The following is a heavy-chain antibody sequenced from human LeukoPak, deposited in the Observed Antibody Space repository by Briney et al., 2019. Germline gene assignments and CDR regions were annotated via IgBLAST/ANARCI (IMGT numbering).Heavy chain of an antibody. J-gene: IGHJ3*02. CDR2: IRSKAYGGTT. V-gene: IGHV3-49*04. CDR3: TSSGLAKTSYCSSTSCSKGAFDI. CDR1: GFTFGDYA. D-gene: IGHD2-2*01. Sequence: PGGSLRLSCTASGFTFGDYAMSWVRQAPGKGLEWVGFIRSKAYGGTTEYAASVKGRFTISRDDSKSIAYLQMNSLKTEDTAVYYCTSSGLAKTSYCSSTSCSKGAFDIWGQGTMVTVSS.